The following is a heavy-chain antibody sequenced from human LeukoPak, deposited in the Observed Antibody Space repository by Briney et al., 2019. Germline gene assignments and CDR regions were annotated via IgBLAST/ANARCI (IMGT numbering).Heavy chain of an antibody. Sequence: GGSLRLSCAAPGFTFSSYGMHWVRQAPGKGLEWVAVIWYDGSNKNYADSVKGRFTISRDNSKNTLSLQMNSLRAEDTAVYYCARGFSYPDYWGQGTLVTVSS. CDR2: IWYDGSNK. V-gene: IGHV3-33*08. CDR1: GFTFSSYG. J-gene: IGHJ4*02. CDR3: ARGFSYPDY.